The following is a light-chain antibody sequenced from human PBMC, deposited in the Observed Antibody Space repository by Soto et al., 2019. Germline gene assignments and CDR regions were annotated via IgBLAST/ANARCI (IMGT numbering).Light chain of an antibody. CDR2: DAS. CDR3: QQYNSYSLK. J-gene: IGKJ1*01. Sequence: DIQMTQSPSTLSASVGDRVTITCRASQSISSWLAWYQQKPGKAPKLLIYDASSLESGVPSRFSGSGSGTELTLTISSLQPDDFATYYCQQYNSYSLKFGQGTKVEIK. CDR1: QSISSW. V-gene: IGKV1-5*01.